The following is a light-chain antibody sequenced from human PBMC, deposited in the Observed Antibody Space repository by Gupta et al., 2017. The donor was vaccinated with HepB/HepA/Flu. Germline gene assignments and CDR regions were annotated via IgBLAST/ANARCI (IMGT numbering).Light chain of an antibody. CDR2: LAS. J-gene: IGKJ4*01. Sequence: DIVLAQSPLSLHVSPGEPASMSCRSNQSLRHSNGDTYLDWYLQKPGQSPHLLIFLASSRASGVPDRISGFGAAEEFILKISRGEDEDVVIYYCMQDLQTPLTFGGGTKVDIK. V-gene: IGKV2-28*01. CDR1: QSLRHSNGDTY. CDR3: MQDLQTPLT.